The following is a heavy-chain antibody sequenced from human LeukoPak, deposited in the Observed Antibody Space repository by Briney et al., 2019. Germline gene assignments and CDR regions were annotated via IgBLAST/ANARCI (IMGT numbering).Heavy chain of an antibody. CDR2: INHKGST. J-gene: IGHJ6*04. Sequence: SETLSLTCAVYGGSFSGYYWTWIRQPPGKGLEWIGEINHKGSTNYNPSLMSRVSTSVDTSKNQFSLKLSSVTAADTAVYYCARGPHYYGSGSYEYSYYYYYYGMGVWGNGTAVTVSS. CDR3: ARGPHYYGSGSYEYSYYYYYYGMGV. V-gene: IGHV4-34*01. CDR1: GGSFSGYY. D-gene: IGHD3-10*01.